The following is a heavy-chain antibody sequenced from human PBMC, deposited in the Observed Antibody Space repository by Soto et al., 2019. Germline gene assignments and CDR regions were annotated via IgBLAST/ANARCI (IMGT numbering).Heavy chain of an antibody. J-gene: IGHJ4*02. D-gene: IGHD6-19*01. CDR1: GYTFTSYG. CDR2: ISAYNGNT. Sequence: QVQLVQSGAEVKKPGASVKVSCKASGYTFTSYGISWVRQAPGQGLEWMGWISAYNGNTNYAQKLQGRVTMTTDTPTSTAYMELRSLRSDDTAVYYCARDHAYEAYSSGWYRRLYYFDYWGQGTLVTVSS. CDR3: ARDHAYEAYSSGWYRRLYYFDY. V-gene: IGHV1-18*01.